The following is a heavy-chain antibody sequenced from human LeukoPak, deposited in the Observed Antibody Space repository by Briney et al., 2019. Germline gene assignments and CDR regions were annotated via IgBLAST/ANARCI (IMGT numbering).Heavy chain of an antibody. CDR3: AKSCGDCYSGYYFDY. CDR1: GFTFSSYA. J-gene: IGHJ4*02. V-gene: IGHV3-23*01. CDR2: ISGSGGST. D-gene: IGHD2-21*02. Sequence: GGSLRLSCAASGFTFSSYAMSWVRQAPGKGLEWVSAISGSGGSTYYADSVKGRFTISRDNSKNTLYLQMNSLRAEDTAVYYCAKSCGDCYSGYYFDYWGQGTLVTVSS.